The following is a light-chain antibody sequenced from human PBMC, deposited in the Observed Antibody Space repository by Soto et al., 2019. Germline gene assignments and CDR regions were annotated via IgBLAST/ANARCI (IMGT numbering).Light chain of an antibody. Sequence: QSVLTQPASVSGSPGQSITISCTGTSSDVGGYNYVSWYQQHSGKAPKLMIYEVSNRPSGVSNRFSGSKSGNTASLTISGLQAEDEADYYCSSYTSSSPHVVFGGGTKVTVL. V-gene: IGLV2-14*01. CDR3: SSYTSSSPHVV. CDR2: EVS. CDR1: SSDVGGYNY. J-gene: IGLJ2*01.